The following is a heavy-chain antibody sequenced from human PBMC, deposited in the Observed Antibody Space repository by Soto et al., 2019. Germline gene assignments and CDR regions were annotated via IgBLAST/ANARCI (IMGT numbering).Heavy chain of an antibody. V-gene: IGHV1-69*02. CDR2: IIPILGIA. CDR3: ARGPPLWFGESMSY. CDR1: GGTFSSYT. J-gene: IGHJ4*02. Sequence: QVQLVQSGAEVKKPGSSVKVSCKASGGTFSSYTISWVRQAPGQGLEWMGRIIPILGIANYAQKFQGRVTITEDKSTSPAYMELSSLRSEDTAVYFFARGPPLWFGESMSYWGQGTLVTVSS. D-gene: IGHD3-10*01.